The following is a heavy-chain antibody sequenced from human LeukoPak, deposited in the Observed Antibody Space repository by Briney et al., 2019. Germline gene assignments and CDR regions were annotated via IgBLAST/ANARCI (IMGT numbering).Heavy chain of an antibody. Sequence: GGSLRLSCAASGFTFSSYAMSWVRQAPGKGLEWVSAISGSGGSTYYADSVKGRFTISRDNSKNTLYLQMNSLRAEDTAVYYCAKGYCSGGSCYLGGYFDYWGQGTLVTVSS. CDR1: GFTFSSYA. CDR3: AKGYCSGGSCYLGGYFDY. CDR2: ISGSGGST. V-gene: IGHV3-23*01. D-gene: IGHD2-15*01. J-gene: IGHJ4*02.